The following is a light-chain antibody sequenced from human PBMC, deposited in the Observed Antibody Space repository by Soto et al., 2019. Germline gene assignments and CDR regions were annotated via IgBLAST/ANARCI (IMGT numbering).Light chain of an antibody. CDR3: QHYTLYSAP. CDR2: GAS. V-gene: IGKV1-5*01. Sequence: RLTQSPSSLSASVGDTVTISCRASQDISTSLAWYQQKPGKAPTLLIFGASSLHNGVPPRFAGSGSGSEFTLTINRLQPDDLATYSCQHYTLYSAPFGQGTRV. J-gene: IGKJ5*01. CDR1: QDISTS.